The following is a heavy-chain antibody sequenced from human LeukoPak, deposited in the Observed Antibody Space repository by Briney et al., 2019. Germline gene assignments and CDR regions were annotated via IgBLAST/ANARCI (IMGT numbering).Heavy chain of an antibody. D-gene: IGHD3-16*02. V-gene: IGHV3-21*01. Sequence: GGSLRLSCAASGFTFSSYSMTWVRQAPGKGLEWVSSISSSSSYIYYADSVKGRFTISRDNAKNSLYLQMNSLRAEDTAVYYCAREVMITFGGVIATDDYWGQGTLVTVSS. J-gene: IGHJ4*02. CDR3: AREVMITFGGVIATDDY. CDR1: GFTFSSYS. CDR2: ISSSSSYI.